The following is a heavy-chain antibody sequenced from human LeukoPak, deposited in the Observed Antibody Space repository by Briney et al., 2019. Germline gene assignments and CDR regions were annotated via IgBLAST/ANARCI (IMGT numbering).Heavy chain of an antibody. CDR2: ISWNSGSI. Sequence: GGSLRLSCAASGFTFDDYAMHWVRQAPGKGLKWVSGISWNSGSIGYADSVKGRFTISRDNAKNSLYLQMNSLRAEDTAVYYCARDGGQLVDTGDYWGQGTLVTVSS. CDR1: GFTFDDYA. V-gene: IGHV3-9*01. J-gene: IGHJ4*02. D-gene: IGHD6-6*01. CDR3: ARDGGQLVDTGDY.